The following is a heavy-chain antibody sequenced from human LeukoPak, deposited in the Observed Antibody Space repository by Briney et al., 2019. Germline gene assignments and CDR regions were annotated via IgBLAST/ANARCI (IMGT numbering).Heavy chain of an antibody. CDR1: GGSISSSSYY. J-gene: IGHJ6*02. Sequence: PSETLSLTCTVSGGSISSSSYYWGWIRQPPGKGLEWIGSIYYSGSTYYNPSLKSRVTISVDTSKNQFSLKLSSVTAADTAVYYCARDKAPHPYYYYGMDVWGQGTTVTVSS. CDR2: IYYSGST. CDR3: ARDKAPHPYYYYGMDV. V-gene: IGHV4-39*07.